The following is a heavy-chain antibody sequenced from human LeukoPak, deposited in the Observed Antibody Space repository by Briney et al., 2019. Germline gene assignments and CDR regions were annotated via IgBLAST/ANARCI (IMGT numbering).Heavy chain of an antibody. V-gene: IGHV4-59*01. J-gene: IGHJ4*02. CDR3: ARRYDFGSSYFASPGWYFDY. CDR1: RGSITHYY. Sequence: SETLSLTCSVSRGSITHYYWSWIRQPPGKGLEWIGYIYYSGTTKYNPSLESRATMSVDTSKNQFSLKLSSVTAADTAVYYCARRYDFGSSYFASPGWYFDYWGRGSLVTVSS. CDR2: IYYSGTT. D-gene: IGHD3-3*01.